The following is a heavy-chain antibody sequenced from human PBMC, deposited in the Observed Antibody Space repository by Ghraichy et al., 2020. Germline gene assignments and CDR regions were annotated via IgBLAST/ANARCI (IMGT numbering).Heavy chain of an antibody. V-gene: IGHV2-5*01. Sequence: SGPTLVKPTQTLTLTCTFSGFSLSTSGVGVGWIRQPPGKALEWLALIYWNDDKRYSPSLKSRLTITKDTSKNQVVLTMTNMDPVDTATYYCAHGTGMIPYDAFDIWGQGTMVTVSS. J-gene: IGHJ3*02. CDR1: GFSLSTSGVG. CDR3: AHGTGMIPYDAFDI. D-gene: IGHD1-14*01. CDR2: IYWNDDK.